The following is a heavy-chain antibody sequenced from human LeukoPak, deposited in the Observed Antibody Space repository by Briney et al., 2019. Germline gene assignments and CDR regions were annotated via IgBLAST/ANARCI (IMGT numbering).Heavy chain of an antibody. J-gene: IGHJ4*02. CDR3: ARASGDSNNYDFPKPYSY. CDR1: GGAFSNFA. CDR2: VIPIFGTA. Sequence: SVKVSCKASGGAFSNFAISWVRQAPGQGLEWMGGVIPIFGTANYAQRFQGRVTITADESTSTVYMELSSLRSEDTAMYYCARASGDSNNYDFPKPYSYWGQGTLVTVSS. D-gene: IGHD3-3*01. V-gene: IGHV1-69*13.